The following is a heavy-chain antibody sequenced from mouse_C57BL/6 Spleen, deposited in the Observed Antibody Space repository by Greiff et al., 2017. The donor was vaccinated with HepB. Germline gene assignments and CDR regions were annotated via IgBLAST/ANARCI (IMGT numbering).Heavy chain of an antibody. Sequence: VQLQQSGAELVKPGASVKLSCKASGYTFTSYWMHWVKQRPGQGLEWIGMIHPNSGSTNYNEKFKSKATLTVDKSSSTAYMQLSSLTSEDSAVYYCTSTDYRNYRAYGGQGTLVTVSA. V-gene: IGHV1-64*01. CDR3: TSTDYRNYRAY. J-gene: IGHJ3*01. CDR2: IHPNSGST. CDR1: GYTFTSYW. D-gene: IGHD2-5*01.